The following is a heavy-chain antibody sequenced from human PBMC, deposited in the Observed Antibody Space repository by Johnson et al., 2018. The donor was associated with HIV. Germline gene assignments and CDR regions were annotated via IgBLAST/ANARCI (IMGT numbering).Heavy chain of an antibody. Sequence: VQLVESGGGLVQPGGSLRLSCAASGFTFSSYAMSWVRQAPGKGLEWVSAISSSGSTIYYSDSVKGRFTISRDNAKNSLYLQMNSLRAEDTAVYYCARRTVVTPGAFDIWGQGTMVTVSS. CDR1: GFTFSSYA. D-gene: IGHD4-23*01. J-gene: IGHJ3*02. CDR3: ARRTVVTPGAFDI. CDR2: ISSSGSTI. V-gene: IGHV3-48*04.